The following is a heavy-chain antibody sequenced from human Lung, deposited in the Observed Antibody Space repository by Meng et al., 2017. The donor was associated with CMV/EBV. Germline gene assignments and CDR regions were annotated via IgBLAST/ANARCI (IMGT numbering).Heavy chain of an antibody. CDR2: IMPILGMA. V-gene: IGHV1-69*04. CDR1: GDTFQRYS. CDR3: ARDRRDNYDYYGMDV. D-gene: IGHD5-24*01. J-gene: IGHJ6*02. Sequence: SVXVSXKASGDTFQRYSITWVRQAPGQGLEWLGRIMPILGMANHAQSLQGRVTITADKPTSTSYLELSGLTSEDTATYYCARDRRDNYDYYGMDVWAQGTXVTVSS.